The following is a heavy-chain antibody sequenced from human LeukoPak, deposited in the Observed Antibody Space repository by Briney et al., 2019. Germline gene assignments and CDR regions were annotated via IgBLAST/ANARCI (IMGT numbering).Heavy chain of an antibody. J-gene: IGHJ3*02. Sequence: GGSLRLSCAASGFTFSNYAMSWVRQAPGKGLEWVPTISNSGGSTYSADSMKGRFTISRDNSKNTLFLQMSGLGAEDTAVYYCAKQTDTTGSRGGAFDIWGQGTMVTVSS. V-gene: IGHV3-23*01. D-gene: IGHD3-22*01. CDR3: AKQTDTTGSRGGAFDI. CDR1: GFTFSNYA. CDR2: ISNSGGST.